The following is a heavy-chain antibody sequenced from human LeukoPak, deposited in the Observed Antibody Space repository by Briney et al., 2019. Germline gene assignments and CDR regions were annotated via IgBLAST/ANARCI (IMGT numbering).Heavy chain of an antibody. J-gene: IGHJ4*02. CDR3: AGGESEYSSSGDFAY. CDR1: GFTFSTYS. D-gene: IGHD6-6*01. Sequence: GGSLRLSCAASGFTFSTYSMNWVRQAPGKGLEWLSYISSRSTTIYYADSVKGRFTISRDNAKNSLYLQMNSLRPEDTAVYYSAGGESEYSSSGDFAYWGQGTLVTVSS. V-gene: IGHV3-48*01. CDR2: ISSRSTTI.